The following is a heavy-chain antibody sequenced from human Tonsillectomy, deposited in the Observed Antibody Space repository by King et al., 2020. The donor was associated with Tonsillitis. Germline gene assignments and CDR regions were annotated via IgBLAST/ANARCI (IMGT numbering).Heavy chain of an antibody. CDR2: INHSGST. CDR3: ARSGWSSATTGYYGIDV. D-gene: IGHD4-17*01. V-gene: IGHV4-34*01. J-gene: IGHJ6*02. Sequence: VQLPQWGAGLLKPSETLSLTCAVYGGSFSGYYWSWIRQPPGKGLEWIGEINHSGSTNYNPSLKSRVTVSVDTSKSQFSLKLSSVTAADTAVYYCARSGWSSATTGYYGIDVWGQGTTVTVSS. CDR1: GGSFSGYY.